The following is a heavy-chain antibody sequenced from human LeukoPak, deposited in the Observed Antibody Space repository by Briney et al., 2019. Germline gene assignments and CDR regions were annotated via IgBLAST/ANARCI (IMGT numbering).Heavy chain of an antibody. CDR1: GGSISSGGYY. J-gene: IGHJ5*02. CDR2: IYYSGST. Sequence: SETLSPTCTVSGGSISSGGYYWSWIRQHPGKGLEWIGYIYYSGSTYYNPSLKSRVTISVDTSKNQFSLKLSSVTAADTAVYYCARATGGYSYGSWFDPWGQGTLVTVSS. CDR3: ARATGGYSYGSWFDP. V-gene: IGHV4-31*03. D-gene: IGHD5-18*01.